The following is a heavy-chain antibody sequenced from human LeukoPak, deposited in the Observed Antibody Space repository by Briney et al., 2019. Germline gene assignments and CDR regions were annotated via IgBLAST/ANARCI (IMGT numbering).Heavy chain of an antibody. CDR1: GFTFSGSA. D-gene: IGHD1-7*01. J-gene: IGHJ4*02. V-gene: IGHV3-73*01. CDR3: TRELLSPGYFDY. CDR2: IRSKANSYAT. Sequence: GGSLRLSCAASGFTFSGSAMHWVRQASGKGLEWVGRIRSKANSYATAYAASVKGRFTISRDDSKNTAYLQMNSLKTEDTAVYYCTRELLSPGYFDYWGQGTLVTVSS.